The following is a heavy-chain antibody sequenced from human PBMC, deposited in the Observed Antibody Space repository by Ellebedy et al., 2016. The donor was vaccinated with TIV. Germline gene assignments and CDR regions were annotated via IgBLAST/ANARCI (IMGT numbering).Heavy chain of an antibody. CDR2: IHRDGTTT. V-gene: IGHV3-74*01. Sequence: GGSLRLXXAASGFTLSDYWMHWVRQAPGKGLVWVSLIHRDGTTTNYADSVKGRFTISRDTAKNTLYLQMNSLRAEDTAVYYCAKDRGQVPSLDLDWLDPWGQGTLVTVSS. CDR1: GFTLSDYW. CDR3: AKDRGQVPSLDLDWLDP. J-gene: IGHJ5*02. D-gene: IGHD2-2*01.